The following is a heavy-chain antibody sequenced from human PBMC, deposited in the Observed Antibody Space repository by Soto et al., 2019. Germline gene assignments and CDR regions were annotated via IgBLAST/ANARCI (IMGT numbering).Heavy chain of an antibody. V-gene: IGHV3-48*02. D-gene: IGHD2-8*01. CDR3: AKYCSSDVCFDY. CDR1: GFTFSSCS. Sequence: EVQLVESGGGLVQPGGSLRLSCASSGFTFSSCSMNWVRQAPGKGLELVSFISGSGATKYYADSVKGRFTISRDNAKNSLYLQMSSLRDEDTAVYYCAKYCSSDVCFDYWGQGTLVTVSS. J-gene: IGHJ4*02. CDR2: ISGSGATK.